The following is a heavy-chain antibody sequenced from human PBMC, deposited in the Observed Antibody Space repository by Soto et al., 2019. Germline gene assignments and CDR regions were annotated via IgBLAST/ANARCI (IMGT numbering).Heavy chain of an antibody. CDR2: IYYSGST. CDR3: ARHLIGSPYGMDV. V-gene: IGHV4-39*01. J-gene: IGHJ6*02. CDR1: GGSISSSSYY. Sequence: SETLSLTCTVSGGSISSSSYYWGWIRQPPGKGLEWIGSIYYSGSTYYNPSLKSRATISVDTSKNQFSLKLSSVTAADTAMYYCARHLIGSPYGMDVWGQGTTVTVSS.